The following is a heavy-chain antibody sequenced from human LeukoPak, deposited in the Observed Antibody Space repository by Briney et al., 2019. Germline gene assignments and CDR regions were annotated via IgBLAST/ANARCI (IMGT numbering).Heavy chain of an antibody. V-gene: IGHV4-34*01. CDR3: ARAAWNGGGGFDP. D-gene: IGHD3-16*01. J-gene: IGHJ5*02. CDR1: NGSFSGYY. Sequence: SETLSLTCAVYNGSFSGYYWSWIRQSPEKGLEWIGEVNHGGDTNYNPSLRSRVTISLDTSKNHFSLKLRSVTAADTAIYNCARAAWNGGGGFDPWGQGTLVTVSS. CDR2: VNHGGDT.